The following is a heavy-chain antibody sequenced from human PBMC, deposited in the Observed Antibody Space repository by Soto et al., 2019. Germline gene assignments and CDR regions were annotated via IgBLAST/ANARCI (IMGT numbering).Heavy chain of an antibody. CDR1: GFAFTDSY. CDR2: ISPNGRDV. D-gene: IGHD6-6*01. V-gene: IGHV3-11*01. Sequence: PGGSLRLSCAASGFAFTDSYMSWIRQAPGKGLECLSYISPNGRDVAYADSVRGRFTISRDNARNSLFLQMNSLRGDDTAVYYCARTARLFDYWGKGTLVTVSS. CDR3: ARTARLFDY. J-gene: IGHJ4*02.